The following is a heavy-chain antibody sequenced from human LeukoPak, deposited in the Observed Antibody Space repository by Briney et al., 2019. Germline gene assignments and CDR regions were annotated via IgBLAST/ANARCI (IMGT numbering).Heavy chain of an antibody. V-gene: IGHV3-23*01. CDR1: GFTFRSYE. Sequence: GGSLRLSCGASGFTFRSYEMNWVRQAPGKGLEWVSAISGSGGSTYYADSVKGRFTISRDNSKNTLYLQMNSLRAEDTAVYYCAKDALIPVVVVAAPDYWGQGTLVTVSS. CDR3: AKDALIPVVVVAAPDY. J-gene: IGHJ4*02. CDR2: ISGSGGST. D-gene: IGHD2-15*01.